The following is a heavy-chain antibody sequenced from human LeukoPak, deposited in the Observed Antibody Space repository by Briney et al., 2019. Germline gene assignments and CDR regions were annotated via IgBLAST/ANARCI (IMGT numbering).Heavy chain of an antibody. J-gene: IGHJ6*02. D-gene: IGHD6-19*01. CDR1: GFTFTSYA. CDR3: ARTFTGYSRGWSEYYYYYGMDV. Sequence: GGYLRLSCAASGFTFTSYAINWVRQAPGKGLEWVPAVSGSGANTYYADSVKGRFTISRDNAKNSLYLQMNSLRAEDTAVYYCARTFTGYSRGWSEYYYYYGMDVWGQGTTVTVSS. CDR2: VSGSGANT. V-gene: IGHV3-23*01.